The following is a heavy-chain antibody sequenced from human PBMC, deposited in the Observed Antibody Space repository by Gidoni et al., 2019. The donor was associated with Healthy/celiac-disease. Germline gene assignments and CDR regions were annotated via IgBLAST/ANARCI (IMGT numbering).Heavy chain of an antibody. J-gene: IGHJ5*02. Sequence: EVQLVQSGAAVKKPGESLRITCKGSGYSFTSYWSSWVRQMPGKGLEWMRRLDPSDSYPNDRLSFQGHVTIAADKSISTADLQCSSLKASDTAMYYCAVLLWCGEFPNGVDPWGQGTLVTVSS. CDR3: AVLLWCGEFPNGVDP. D-gene: IGHD3-10*01. CDR2: LDPSDSYP. CDR1: GYSFTSYW. V-gene: IGHV5-10-1*03.